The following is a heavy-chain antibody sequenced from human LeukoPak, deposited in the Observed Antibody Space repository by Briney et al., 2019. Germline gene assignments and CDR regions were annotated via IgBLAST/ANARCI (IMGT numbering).Heavy chain of an antibody. D-gene: IGHD6-13*01. CDR1: GGSISSGGYY. Sequence: SETLPLTCTVSGGSISSGGYYWSWIRQHPGKGLEWIGYIYYSGSTYYNPSLKSRVTILVDTSKNQFSLKLSSVTAADTAVYYCARGRASGIAAAGTYYFDYWGQGTLVTVSS. J-gene: IGHJ4*02. V-gene: IGHV4-31*03. CDR3: ARGRASGIAAAGTYYFDY. CDR2: IYYSGST.